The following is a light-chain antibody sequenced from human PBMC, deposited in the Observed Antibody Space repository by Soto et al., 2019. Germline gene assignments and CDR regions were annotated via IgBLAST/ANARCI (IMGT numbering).Light chain of an antibody. V-gene: IGKV2-30*01. CDR2: KVS. CDR1: RMLVYSDGIAY. CDR3: MQATHWPIT. J-gene: IGKJ5*01. Sequence: DVVMTQSPLSLPVTLGQPASISCRSGRMLVYSDGIAYFSWFQQRPGRSPRRLIYKVSNRDSGVPARFSGSGSGTDFALKISRVEADDVGVYYCMQATHWPITFGQGTRLEIK.